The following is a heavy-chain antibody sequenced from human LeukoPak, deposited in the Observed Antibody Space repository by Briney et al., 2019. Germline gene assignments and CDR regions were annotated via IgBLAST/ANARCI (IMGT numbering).Heavy chain of an antibody. CDR1: GFTFSSYA. CDR3: AKSIAAAGSPSSDP. CDR2: ISGSGGST. V-gene: IGHV3-23*01. J-gene: IGHJ5*02. Sequence: PGGSLRLSCAASGFTFSSYAMSWVRQAPGKGLEWVSAISGSGGSTYYADSVKGRFTISRDNSKNTLYLQMNSQRAEDTAVYYCAKSIAAAGSPSSDPWGQGTLVTVSS. D-gene: IGHD6-13*01.